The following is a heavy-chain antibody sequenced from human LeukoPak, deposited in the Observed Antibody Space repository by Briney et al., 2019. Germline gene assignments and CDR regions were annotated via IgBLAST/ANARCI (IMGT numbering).Heavy chain of an antibody. CDR1: GGSISSYY. J-gene: IGHJ6*02. CDR3: ARDNGSYDYYYYGMDV. Sequence: KPSETLSLTCTVSGGSISSYYWSWIRQPPGKGLEWIGYIYYSGSTNYNPSLKSRVTISVDTSKNQFSLKLSSVTAADTAVYYCARDNGSYDYYYYGMDVWGQGTTVTVSS. CDR2: IYYSGST. D-gene: IGHD1-26*01. V-gene: IGHV4-59*01.